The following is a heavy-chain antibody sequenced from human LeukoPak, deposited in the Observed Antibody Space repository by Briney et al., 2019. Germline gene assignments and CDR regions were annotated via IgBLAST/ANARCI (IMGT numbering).Heavy chain of an antibody. CDR3: ARVSSGWNVRSNDY. Sequence: GGSLRLSCAASGFTFSSYSMNWVRQAPGKGLEWVSYISSSSSTIYYADSVKGRFTISRDNAKNSLYLQMNSLRDEDTAVYYCARVSSGWNVRSNDYWGQGTLVTVSS. J-gene: IGHJ4*02. CDR1: GFTFSSYS. D-gene: IGHD6-19*01. V-gene: IGHV3-48*02. CDR2: ISSSSSTI.